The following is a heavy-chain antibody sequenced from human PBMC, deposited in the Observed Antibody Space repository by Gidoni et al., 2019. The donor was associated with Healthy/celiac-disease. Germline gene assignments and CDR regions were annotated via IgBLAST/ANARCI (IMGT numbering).Heavy chain of an antibody. Sequence: EVQLLESGGGLVQPGGSLRLSCAASGSTFRSYAMSWVRQAPGKGLEWVSAISGSGGRTYYADSVKGRFTISRDNSKNTLYLQMNSLRAEDTAVYYCAKDQAAYYYDSGAFDIWGQGTMVTVSS. J-gene: IGHJ3*02. CDR1: GSTFRSYA. CDR2: ISGSGGRT. V-gene: IGHV3-23*01. D-gene: IGHD3-22*01. CDR3: AKDQAAYYYDSGAFDI.